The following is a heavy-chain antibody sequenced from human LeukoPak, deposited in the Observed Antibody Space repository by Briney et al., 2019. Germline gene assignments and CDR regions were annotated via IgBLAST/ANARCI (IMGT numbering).Heavy chain of an antibody. Sequence: GGSLRLSCAASGFTFSSYSMNWVRQAPGKGLEWVSSISSSSSYIYYADSVKGRFTISRDNAKNSLYLQMNSLRAEDTAVYYCARDQVIVVPAAMDVWGQGTTVTVSS. CDR3: ARDQVIVVPAAMDV. J-gene: IGHJ6*02. CDR2: ISSSSSYI. D-gene: IGHD2-2*01. V-gene: IGHV3-21*01. CDR1: GFTFSSYS.